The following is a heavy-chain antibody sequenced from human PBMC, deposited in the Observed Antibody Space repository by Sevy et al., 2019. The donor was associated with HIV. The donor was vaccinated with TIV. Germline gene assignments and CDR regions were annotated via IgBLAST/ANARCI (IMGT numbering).Heavy chain of an antibody. J-gene: IGHJ6*02. Sequence: GGSLRLSCAASGFTFTNYVMNWVRQAPGKGLEWLSYISPSGSPIYYADSVKGRFTISRDNAKNSLYLQMNSLRADDTGLYYCARDLVASTLTMDVWGQWTTVTVSS. CDR3: ARDLVASTLTMDV. CDR2: ISPSGSPI. V-gene: IGHV3-48*03. D-gene: IGHD2-15*01. CDR1: GFTFTNYV.